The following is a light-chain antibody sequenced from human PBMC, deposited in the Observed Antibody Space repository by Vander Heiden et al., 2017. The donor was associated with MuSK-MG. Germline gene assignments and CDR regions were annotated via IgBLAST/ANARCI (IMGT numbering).Light chain of an antibody. J-gene: IGLJ2*01. Sequence: QSVLTQPPSASGTPGQRVTISCSGSSSNIGINYVYWYQQLPSTATKLLLYMNTQRPSEVPVRFSGSKSGTSASLAISVLRSEDEADYYRAAWDYSLSVLFGGGTKLTVL. V-gene: IGLV1-47*01. CDR3: AAWDYSLSVL. CDR1: SSNIGINY. CDR2: MNT.